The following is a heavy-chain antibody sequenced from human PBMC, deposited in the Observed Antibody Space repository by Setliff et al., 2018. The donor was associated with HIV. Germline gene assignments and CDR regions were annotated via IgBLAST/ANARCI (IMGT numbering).Heavy chain of an antibody. J-gene: IGHJ4*02. CDR2: VFYGGGT. V-gene: IGHV4-59*02. D-gene: IGHD1-20*01. Sequence: PSETLSLTCSVSGVSVIGYYWTWMRQPPGKGLEWIANVFYGGGTTHDYNPSLKSRATISIDASKNLLSLSLSSVAAADTAVYYCAGDPYNTGRNDYWGQGALVTVSS. CDR1: GVSVIGYY. CDR3: AGDPYNTGRNDY.